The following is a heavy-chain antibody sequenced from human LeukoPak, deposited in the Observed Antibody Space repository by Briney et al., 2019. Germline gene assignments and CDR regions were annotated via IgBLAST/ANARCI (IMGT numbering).Heavy chain of an antibody. CDR2: IYHSGST. V-gene: IGHV4-4*02. Sequence: SGTLSLTCAVSGGSISSSNWWSWVRQPPGKGLEWIGEIYHSGSTNYNPSLKSRVTISVDKSKNQFSLKLSSVTAADTAVYYCARDYYDSSSNAFDIWGQGTMVTVSS. D-gene: IGHD3-22*01. J-gene: IGHJ3*02. CDR3: ARDYYDSSSNAFDI. CDR1: GGSISSSNW.